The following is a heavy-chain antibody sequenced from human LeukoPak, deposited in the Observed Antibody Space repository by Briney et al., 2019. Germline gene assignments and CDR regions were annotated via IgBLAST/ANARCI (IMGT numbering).Heavy chain of an antibody. Sequence: SVKVSCKASGGTFSSYAISWVRQAPGQGLEWMGGIIPIFGTASYAQKFQGRVTITADESTSTAYMELSSLRSEDTAVYCCASLGYCSSTSCYGEDDAFDIWGQGTMVTVSS. CDR1: GGTFSSYA. J-gene: IGHJ3*02. CDR3: ASLGYCSSTSCYGEDDAFDI. D-gene: IGHD2-2*01. CDR2: IIPIFGTA. V-gene: IGHV1-69*13.